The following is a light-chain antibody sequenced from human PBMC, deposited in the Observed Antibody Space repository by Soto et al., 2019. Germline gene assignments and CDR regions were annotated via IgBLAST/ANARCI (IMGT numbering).Light chain of an antibody. Sequence: QSALTQPASVSGSPGQSIAISCTGTSSDVGGYDYVSWYQQHPGKAPKLMIYEVSNRPSGVSNRFSGSKSDNTASLTISGLQGEDEADYYCSSYTSSNTLVVFGTGTKVTVL. CDR3: SSYTSSNTLVV. J-gene: IGLJ1*01. CDR1: SSDVGGYDY. CDR2: EVS. V-gene: IGLV2-14*01.